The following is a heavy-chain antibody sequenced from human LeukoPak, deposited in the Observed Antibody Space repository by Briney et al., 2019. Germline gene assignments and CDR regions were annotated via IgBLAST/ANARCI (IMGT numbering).Heavy chain of an antibody. CDR2: TYYRSKWYN. D-gene: IGHD6-19*01. Sequence: PSQILSLTCAISGDDISNNRAAWDWIRQSPSRGLEWLGRTYYRSKWYNDYAVSVKSRITIDPDTSKNQFSLQLNSVTPEDTAVYYCARGGYGWYDYWGQGTLVTVSS. V-gene: IGHV6-1*01. J-gene: IGHJ4*02. CDR1: GDDISNNRAA. CDR3: ARGGYGWYDY.